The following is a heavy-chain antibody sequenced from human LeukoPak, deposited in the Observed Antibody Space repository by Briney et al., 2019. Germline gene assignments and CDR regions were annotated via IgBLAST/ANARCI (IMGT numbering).Heavy chain of an antibody. CDR3: AREAGIAITGTIWYFDL. CDR1: GGTFSTDA. J-gene: IGHJ2*01. CDR2: IIPVFGTT. V-gene: IGHV1-69*06. D-gene: IGHD1/OR15-1a*01. Sequence: SAKVSCKASGGTFSTDALAWVRQVPGQGPEWMGRIIPVFGTTNYAETFQGRVTITADISTSTAYMQLSSLRSEDTAVYYCAREAGIAITGTIWYFDLWGRGTLVTVSS.